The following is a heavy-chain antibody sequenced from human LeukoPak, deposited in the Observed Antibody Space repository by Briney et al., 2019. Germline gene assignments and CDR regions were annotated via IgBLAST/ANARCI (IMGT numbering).Heavy chain of an antibody. Sequence: GGPLKTSLKGSGYRFTSYWIGWVPQIPGKGLEWMGIILLGDSHTRYSPSLRDHVTISADKPISTAYLQWSTLKPTHSAMYYCARRATKVREKEVDYLG. J-gene: IGHJ4*01. V-gene: IGHV5-51*01. D-gene: IGHD3-10*01. CDR1: GYRFTSYW. CDR3: ARRATKVREKEVDY. CDR2: ILLGDSHT.